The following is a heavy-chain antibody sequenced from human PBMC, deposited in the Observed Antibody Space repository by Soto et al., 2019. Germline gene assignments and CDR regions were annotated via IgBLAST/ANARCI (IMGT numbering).Heavy chain of an antibody. V-gene: IGHV5-51*01. Sequence: PGDALKISCKGSGYSFTSYWIGWVLQMPGKGLEWMGIIYPGDSDTRYSPSFQGQVTISADKSISTAYLQWSSLKASDTAMYYCARHVLGYCSSTSCSEEYNWFDPWGQGTLVTVSS. J-gene: IGHJ5*02. CDR2: IYPGDSDT. CDR1: GYSFTSYW. D-gene: IGHD2-2*01. CDR3: ARHVLGYCSSTSCSEEYNWFDP.